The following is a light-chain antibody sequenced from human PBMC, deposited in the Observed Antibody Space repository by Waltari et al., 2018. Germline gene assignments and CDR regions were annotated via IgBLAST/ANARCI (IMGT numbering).Light chain of an antibody. J-gene: IGKJ4*01. CDR1: QSISSY. V-gene: IGKV1-39*01. CDR2: AAS. CDR3: QQSYSTPQIT. Sequence: DIQMTQSPSSLSASVGDRVTITCRESQSISSYLNWYKQKPGKAPKLLIYAASSLQSGVPSRFSGSGSGTDFTLTISSLQPEDFATYYCQQSYSTPQITFGGGTKVEIK.